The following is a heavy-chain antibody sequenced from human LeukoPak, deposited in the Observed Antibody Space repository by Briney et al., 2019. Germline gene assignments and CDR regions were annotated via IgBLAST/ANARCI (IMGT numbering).Heavy chain of an antibody. J-gene: IGHJ4*02. CDR2: IKQDGSKK. Sequence: GGSLRLSCVASGFPFSSYWMTWVRQAPGKGLEWVANIKQDGSKKSYVDSVKGRFTISRDNAKNSLYLQMNSLRAEDTAVYYCARRGESASYGDYRFDYWGQGTLVTVSS. V-gene: IGHV3-7*03. CDR1: GFPFSSYW. CDR3: ARRGESASYGDYRFDY. D-gene: IGHD4-17*01.